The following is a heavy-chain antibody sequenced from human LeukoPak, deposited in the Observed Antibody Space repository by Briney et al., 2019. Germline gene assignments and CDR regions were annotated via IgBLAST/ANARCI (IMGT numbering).Heavy chain of an antibody. CDR2: INPSGGST. V-gene: IGHV1-46*01. D-gene: IGHD3-10*01. CDR3: ARDKELLWFGESTYFDY. Sequence: ASVKVSCKASGYTFTGYYMHWVRQAPGQGLEWMGIINPSGGSTSYAQKFQGRVTMTRDTSTSTVYMELSSLRSEDTAVYYCARDKELLWFGESTYFDYWGQGTLVTVSS. CDR1: GYTFTGYY. J-gene: IGHJ4*02.